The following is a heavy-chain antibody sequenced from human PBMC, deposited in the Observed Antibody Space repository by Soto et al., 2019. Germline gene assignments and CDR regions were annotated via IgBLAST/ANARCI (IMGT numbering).Heavy chain of an antibody. D-gene: IGHD3-9*01. CDR3: ARLRYFDWFLPYYFDY. V-gene: IGHV4-59*08. J-gene: IGHJ4*02. Sequence: PSETLSLTCTVSGGSISSYYWSWIRQPPGKGLEWIGYIYYSGSTNYNPSLKSRVTISVDTSKNQFSLKLSSVTAADTAVYYCARLRYFDWFLPYYFDYWGQGTLVTVSS. CDR2: IYYSGST. CDR1: GGSISSYY.